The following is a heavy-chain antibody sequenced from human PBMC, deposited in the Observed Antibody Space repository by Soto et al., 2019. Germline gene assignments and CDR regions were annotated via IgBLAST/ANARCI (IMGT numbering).Heavy chain of an antibody. Sequence: PGGSLRLSCAASGIAFSRYYMNWVRQAPGKGLEWVALISKDGNNKYYADSVKGRFIISRDNSKNTQYLQMNSLRADDTAVYYCANGIQPRTNSGSSWCFDYWGQGTLVPVSS. V-gene: IGHV3-30*18. D-gene: IGHD6-13*01. CDR2: ISKDGNNK. CDR1: GIAFSRYY. CDR3: ANGIQPRTNSGSSWCFDY. J-gene: IGHJ4*02.